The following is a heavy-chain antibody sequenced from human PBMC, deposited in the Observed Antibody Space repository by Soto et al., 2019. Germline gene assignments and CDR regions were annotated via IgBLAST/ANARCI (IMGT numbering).Heavy chain of an antibody. J-gene: IGHJ6*04. CDR2: ISSNGGST. V-gene: IGHV3-64*01. D-gene: IGHD6-19*01. Sequence: EVQLVESGGGLVQPGGSLRLSCAASGFTFSSYAMHWVRQAPGKGLEYVSAISSNGGSTYYANSVKGRFTISRDNSKNTMYLQIGRMRAEERSGYYCARGAIGVAGSKYYGMDVWGKRTKVTVTS. CDR1: GFTFSSYA. CDR3: ARGAIGVAGSKYYGMDV.